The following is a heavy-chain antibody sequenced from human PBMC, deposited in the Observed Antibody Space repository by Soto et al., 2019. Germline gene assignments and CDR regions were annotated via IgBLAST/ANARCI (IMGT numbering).Heavy chain of an antibody. V-gene: IGHV4-61*01. Sequence: QVQLQESGPGLVKPSETLSLTCTVSGGSVSSGSYYWSWIRQPPGKGLEWIGYIYYSGSTNYNPSLKSRVTISVDTSKNQCSLKLSSVTAADTAVYYCARAYDFWSGYPFDYWGQGTLVTVSS. CDR1: GGSVSSGSYY. D-gene: IGHD3-3*01. CDR3: ARAYDFWSGYPFDY. J-gene: IGHJ4*02. CDR2: IYYSGST.